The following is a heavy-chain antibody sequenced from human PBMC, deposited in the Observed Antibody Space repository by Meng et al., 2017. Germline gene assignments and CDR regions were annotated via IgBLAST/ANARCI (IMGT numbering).Heavy chain of an antibody. CDR2: INSGGSSM. D-gene: IGHD3-22*01. CDR1: GFTFSDYY. V-gene: IGHV3-11*01. Sequence: GESLKISCAASGFTFSDYYMSWIRQTPGKGLEWLSYINSGGSSMYHADSVKGRFTISRDNAKNSLFLQMNSLRADDTAVYYCARNLKNYYDSSGANDYWGQGTLVTVSS. J-gene: IGHJ4*02. CDR3: ARNLKNYYDSSGANDY.